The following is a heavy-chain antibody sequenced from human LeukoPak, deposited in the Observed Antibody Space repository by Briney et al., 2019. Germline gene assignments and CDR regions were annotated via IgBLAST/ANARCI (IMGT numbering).Heavy chain of an antibody. Sequence: ASVKVSCKASGYTFTSYGISWVRQAPGQGLEWMGWISAYNGNTNYAQKLQGRVTMTTDTSTSTAYMELRSLRSDDTAVHYCARDRRNVVVPAVAFDYWGRGTLVTVSS. D-gene: IGHD2-2*01. CDR1: GYTFTSYG. J-gene: IGHJ4*02. CDR2: ISAYNGNT. V-gene: IGHV1-18*04. CDR3: ARDRRNVVVPAVAFDY.